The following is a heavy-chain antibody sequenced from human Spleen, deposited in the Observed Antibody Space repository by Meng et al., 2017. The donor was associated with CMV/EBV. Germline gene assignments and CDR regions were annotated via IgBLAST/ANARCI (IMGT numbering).Heavy chain of an antibody. CDR3: AKDGGTFYNYFDY. Sequence: GGSLRLSCAASGFTFSSYAMNWVRQAPGKGLEWVSDISGSGGSTYYADSVKGRFTISRDNSKNTVSLKMNSLRADDTAVYYCAKDGGTFYNYFDYWGQGTLVTVSS. J-gene: IGHJ4*02. CDR2: ISGSGGST. CDR1: GFTFSSYA. V-gene: IGHV3-23*01. D-gene: IGHD1-26*01.